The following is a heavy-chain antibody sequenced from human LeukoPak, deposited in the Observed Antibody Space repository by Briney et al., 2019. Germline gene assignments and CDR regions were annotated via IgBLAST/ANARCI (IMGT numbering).Heavy chain of an antibody. D-gene: IGHD3-9*01. CDR3: ASAYYDILGGHFDY. J-gene: IGHJ4*02. CDR1: YGSISDISYY. V-gene: IGHV4-39*07. CDR2: IYYSGRT. Sequence: SETLSLTCTVSYGSISDISYYWGWIRQPPGKGLEWIGSIYYSGRTYYNSSLKSRVTISVDTSRNQFSLKVTSVTAADTAVYYCASAYYDILGGHFDYWGQGTLVTVSS.